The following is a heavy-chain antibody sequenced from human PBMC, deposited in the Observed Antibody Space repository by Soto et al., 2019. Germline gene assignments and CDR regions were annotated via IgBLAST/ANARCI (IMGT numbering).Heavy chain of an antibody. CDR2: ISGSGGST. Sequence: EVQLLESGGGLVQPGGSLRLSCAASGFTFSSYAMSWVRQAPGKGLEWVSTISGSGGSTYYADSVKGRFTISRDNSKNTLYLQMNSLRAEDTAVYYCAKDLFPGRSGYTLDYWGQGTLVTVSS. V-gene: IGHV3-23*01. CDR1: GFTFSSYA. D-gene: IGHD3-3*01. J-gene: IGHJ4*02. CDR3: AKDLFPGRSGYTLDY.